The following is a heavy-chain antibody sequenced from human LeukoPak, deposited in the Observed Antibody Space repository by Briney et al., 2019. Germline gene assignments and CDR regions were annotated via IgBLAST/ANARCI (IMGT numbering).Heavy chain of an antibody. CDR1: GFTFSSYS. V-gene: IGHV3-21*01. Sequence: SGGPLRLSCAASGFTFSSYSMNWVRQAPGKGLEWVSSISSSSSSYIYYADSVKGRFTISRDNAKNSLYLQMNSLRAEDTAVYYCARVPRYCSGGSCDGYWGQGTLVTVSS. CDR3: ARVPRYCSGGSCDGY. CDR2: ISSSSSSYI. D-gene: IGHD2-15*01. J-gene: IGHJ4*02.